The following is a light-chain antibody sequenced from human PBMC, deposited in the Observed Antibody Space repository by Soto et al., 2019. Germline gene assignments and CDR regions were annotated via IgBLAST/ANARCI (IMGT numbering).Light chain of an antibody. CDR3: QEGTYWPA. J-gene: IGKJ4*01. CDR1: QTIKRSS. Sequence: EIVMTQSPATLSVSPGEGATLSCRASQTIKRSSLAWYQQKPGQAPRLLIFGASTRVAGIPARFSGSGSGTDFTLTISSLEPEDFAVYYCQEGTYWPAFGGGTKVDI. V-gene: IGKV3-15*01. CDR2: GAS.